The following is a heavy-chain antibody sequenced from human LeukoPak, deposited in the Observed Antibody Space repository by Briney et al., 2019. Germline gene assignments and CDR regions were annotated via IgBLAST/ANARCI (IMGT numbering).Heavy chain of an antibody. V-gene: IGHV3-30*02. CDR1: GFTFSSYG. CDR3: AKDGRSSGWPSFDY. J-gene: IGHJ4*02. Sequence: PGGSLRLSCAASGFTFSSYGMHWVRQAPGKGLEWMTFIRYDGSNKYYADSVKGRFTISRDNSKNTLYLQMNSLRAEDTAVYYCAKDGRSSGWPSFDYWGQGTLVTVSS. CDR2: IRYDGSNK. D-gene: IGHD6-19*01.